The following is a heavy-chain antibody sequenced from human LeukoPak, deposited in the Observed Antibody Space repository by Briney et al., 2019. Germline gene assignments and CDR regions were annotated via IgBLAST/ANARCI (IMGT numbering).Heavy chain of an antibody. CDR2: ITRSSTYI. CDR1: GFTLSSYT. J-gene: IGHJ4*02. V-gene: IGHV3-21*01. Sequence: KSGGSLRLSCVASGFTLSSYTMTWVRQAPGQGLEWVSSITRSSTYIYYADSVKGRFTISRDNANNSLYLHMNRLRGEDTAVYFCERDQTPIDYWGQGTLVTVSS. CDR3: ERDQTPIDY.